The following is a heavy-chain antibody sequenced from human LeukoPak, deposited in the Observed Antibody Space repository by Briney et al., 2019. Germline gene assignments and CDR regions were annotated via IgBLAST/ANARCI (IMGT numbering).Heavy chain of an antibody. Sequence: GGSLRLSCAASGFSFSDYYMTWIRQAPGNGLEWISYISSSGSSIYYADSVKGRFTISRDNAKNSLYLQMNSLRAEDTAVYYCARARDGYNSGAFDIWGQGTMVTVSS. CDR3: ARARDGYNSGAFDI. D-gene: IGHD5-24*01. V-gene: IGHV3-11*04. CDR2: ISSSGSSI. CDR1: GFSFSDYY. J-gene: IGHJ3*02.